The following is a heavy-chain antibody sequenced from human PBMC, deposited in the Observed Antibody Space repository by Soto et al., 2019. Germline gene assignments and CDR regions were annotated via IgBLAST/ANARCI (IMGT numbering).Heavy chain of an antibody. CDR2: INPSGGST. CDR1: GYSFTSYY. V-gene: IGHV1-46*01. CDR3: ARDLFDY. J-gene: IGHJ4*02. Sequence: GASVKVSCKASGYSFTSYYMHWVRQAPGQGLEWMGIINPSGGSTSYAQKFQGRFTMTRDNATSSLYLEMTSLRSEDTAVYYCARDLFDYWGQGTLVTVSS.